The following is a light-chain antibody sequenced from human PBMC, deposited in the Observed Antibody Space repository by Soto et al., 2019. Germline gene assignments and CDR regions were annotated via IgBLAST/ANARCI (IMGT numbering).Light chain of an antibody. J-gene: IGKJ4*01. Sequence: IVMTQSPDSLAVSLGERATINCKSSQSLLYNSNNKNYLAWYQQEPGQPPKLLIYWASTRESGVPDRFSGSGSGTDFTLSISNLQAEDVAVYYCHQYYSVPLTLGGGTKVEIK. CDR3: HQYYSVPLT. CDR2: WAS. CDR1: QSLLYNSNNKNY. V-gene: IGKV4-1*01.